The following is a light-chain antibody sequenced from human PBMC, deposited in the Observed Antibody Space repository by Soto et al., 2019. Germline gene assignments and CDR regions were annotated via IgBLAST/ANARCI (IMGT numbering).Light chain of an antibody. CDR2: GVN. V-gene: IGLV2-14*01. CDR3: GSYTSTITRV. Sequence: QSALTQPASVSGSPGQSITISCTGTSSDIGGYDYVSWYQQHPGKVPKLLIYGVNNRPSGVSNRFSGSKSGNTASLTISGLQADDEADYYCGSYTSTITRVFGGGTKVTVL. CDR1: SSDIGGYDY. J-gene: IGLJ3*02.